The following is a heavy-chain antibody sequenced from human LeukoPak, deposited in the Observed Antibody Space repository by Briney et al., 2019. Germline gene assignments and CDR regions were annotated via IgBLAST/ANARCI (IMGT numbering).Heavy chain of an antibody. CDR2: ISSSGSTI. V-gene: IGHV3-48*03. CDR1: GFTFSSYE. D-gene: IGHD6-13*01. J-gene: IGHJ6*02. Sequence: GGSLRPSCAASGFTFSSYEMNWVRQAPGKGLEWVSYISSSGSTIYYADSVKGRFTISRDNAKNSLYLQMNSLRAEDTAVYYCARGAAYSSSWPLYYYYYGMDVWGQGTTVTVSS. CDR3: ARGAAYSSSWPLYYYYYGMDV.